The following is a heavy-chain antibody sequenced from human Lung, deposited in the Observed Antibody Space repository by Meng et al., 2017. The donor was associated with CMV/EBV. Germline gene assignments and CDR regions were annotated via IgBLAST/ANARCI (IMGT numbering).Heavy chain of an antibody. CDR2: ISWDGGST. CDR3: AKDLAAAGQLYYYYGMDV. D-gene: IGHD6-13*01. CDR1: GFTFDDYT. J-gene: IGHJ6*02. Sequence: GESLKISCAASGFTFDDYTMHWVRQAPGKGLEWVSLISWDGGSTYYADSVKGRFTISRDNSKNSLYLQRNSLRTEDTALYYCAKDLAAAGQLYYYYGMDVWGQGTTVTVSS. V-gene: IGHV3-43*01.